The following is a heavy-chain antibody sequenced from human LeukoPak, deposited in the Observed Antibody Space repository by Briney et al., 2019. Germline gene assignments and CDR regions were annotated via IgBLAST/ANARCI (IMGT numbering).Heavy chain of an antibody. CDR3: ARDNYSGSRYFDH. J-gene: IGHJ4*02. Sequence: GGSLRLSCAASGFTFSNYCMSWVRQAPGKGLGWVANIKQDGSEKYSVDSVKGRFTVSRDNAKNSLYLQMNSLRAEDTAIYYCARDNYSGSRYFDHWGQGTLVTVSS. V-gene: IGHV3-7*01. CDR2: IKQDGSEK. CDR1: GFTFSNYC. D-gene: IGHD1-26*01.